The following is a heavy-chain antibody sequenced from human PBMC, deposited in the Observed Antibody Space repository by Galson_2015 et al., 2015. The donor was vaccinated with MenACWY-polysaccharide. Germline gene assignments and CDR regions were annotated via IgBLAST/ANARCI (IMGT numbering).Heavy chain of an antibody. CDR1: GFSLGAWY. CDR2: ISKSGDSI. Sequence: SLRLSCAASGFSLGAWYMSWIRQAPGKGLGWLSYISKSGDSIYYADSVKGRFTISRDNARNSLYPQVNSLEAEDTAIYYCARGHYGLDVWGQGTTVTVSS. V-gene: IGHV3-11*01. J-gene: IGHJ6*02. CDR3: ARGHYGLDV.